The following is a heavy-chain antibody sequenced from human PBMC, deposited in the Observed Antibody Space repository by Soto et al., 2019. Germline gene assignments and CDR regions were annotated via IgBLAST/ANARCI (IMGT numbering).Heavy chain of an antibody. Sequence: LRLSCAASGFTFNNYDMHWVRQATGKGLEWVAVIGAAGDTHYPGSVKGRFTISRENGKNSVYLQMNSLRAGDTAIYYCARDSGYDLTQPGMDVWGQGTTVTVSS. J-gene: IGHJ6*02. D-gene: IGHD5-12*01. CDR1: GFTFNNYD. V-gene: IGHV3-13*01. CDR3: ARDSGYDLTQPGMDV. CDR2: IGAAGDT.